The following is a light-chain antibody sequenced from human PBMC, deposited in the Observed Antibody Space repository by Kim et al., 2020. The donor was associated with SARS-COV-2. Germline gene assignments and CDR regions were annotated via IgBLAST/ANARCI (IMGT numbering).Light chain of an antibody. CDR2: GAS. CDR3: QQYGSSPQT. CDR1: RRVCIRH. Sequence: LTPRDRPTLPGRASRRVCIRHLARYQQRPGQAPRLLIYGASSRATGIPDKFSGSGSGTDFTLTISRLEPEDIAVYYCQQYGSSPQTCGQETKLEI. V-gene: IGKV3-20*01. J-gene: IGKJ2*01.